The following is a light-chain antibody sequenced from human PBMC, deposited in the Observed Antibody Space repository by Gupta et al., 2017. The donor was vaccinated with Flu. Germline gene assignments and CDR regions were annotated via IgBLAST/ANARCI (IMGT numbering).Light chain of an antibody. CDR1: SGDIGTYNR. J-gene: IGLJ1*01. Sequence: PPSVTGTHGQSVPVATQPTSGDIGTYNRVTWYQQPPGTAPKLMIYEVSSRPYGVPDRFSASKSGNMASLTISGLQGEDEADHYCTSYTSSYTYVFGTGTKVTVL. CDR2: EVS. CDR3: TSYTSSYTYV. V-gene: IGLV2-18*02.